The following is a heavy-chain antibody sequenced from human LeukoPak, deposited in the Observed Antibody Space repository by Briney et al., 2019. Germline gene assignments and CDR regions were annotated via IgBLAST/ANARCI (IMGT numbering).Heavy chain of an antibody. CDR1: GFTFSNYG. D-gene: IGHD6-13*01. Sequence: GGSLRLSCAASGFTFSNYGIHWVHQAPGKGLEWVAVIWSDGINKYYVDSVKGRFAISRDNSKNTLYLQMNSLRADDTAVYYCARSTYSSSSYYFDYWGQGSLVTVSS. CDR3: ARSTYSSSSYYFDY. V-gene: IGHV3-33*01. CDR2: IWSDGINK. J-gene: IGHJ4*02.